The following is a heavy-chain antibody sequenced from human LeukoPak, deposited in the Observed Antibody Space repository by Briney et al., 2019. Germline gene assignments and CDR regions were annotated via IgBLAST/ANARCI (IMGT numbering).Heavy chain of an antibody. CDR3: ARDITTIFGVVTPLYYYYYMDV. J-gene: IGHJ6*03. V-gene: IGHV1-2*02. Sequence: ASVKVSCKASGYTFTGYYMHWVRQAPGQGLEWMGWINPSSGGTNYAQKFQGRVTMTRDTSISTAYMELSRLRSDDTAVYYCARDITTIFGVVTPLYYYYYMDVWGKGTTVTVSS. CDR2: INPSSGGT. CDR1: GYTFTGYY. D-gene: IGHD3-3*01.